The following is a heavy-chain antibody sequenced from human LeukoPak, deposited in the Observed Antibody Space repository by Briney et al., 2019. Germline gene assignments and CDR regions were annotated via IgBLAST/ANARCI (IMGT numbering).Heavy chain of an antibody. CDR3: ARVASRYYDFWSGYGH. Sequence: GASVRVSCKASGYTFTSYDINWVRQAPGQGLEWMGWMNPNSGNTGYAQKFQGRVTMTRSTSISTAYMELSSLRSEDTAVYYCARVASRYYDFWSGYGHWGQGTLVTVSA. J-gene: IGHJ4*02. D-gene: IGHD3-3*01. CDR2: MNPNSGNT. V-gene: IGHV1-8*01. CDR1: GYTFTSYD.